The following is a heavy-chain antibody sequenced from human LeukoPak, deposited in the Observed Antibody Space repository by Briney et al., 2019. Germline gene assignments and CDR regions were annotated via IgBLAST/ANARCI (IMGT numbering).Heavy chain of an antibody. CDR1: GGSVSSTNW. J-gene: IGHJ4*02. D-gene: IGHD6-25*01. V-gene: IGHV4-4*02. CDR3: AREGGFYRPLDY. Sequence: NTSETLSLTCGVSGGSVSSTNWWTWIRQPPGKGLEWIGEVHLDGRTNFNPSLKSRLTVSVDLSENHVSLKLTSVTAADTAVYYCAREGGFYRPLDYSGQGTLVTVSS. CDR2: VHLDGRT.